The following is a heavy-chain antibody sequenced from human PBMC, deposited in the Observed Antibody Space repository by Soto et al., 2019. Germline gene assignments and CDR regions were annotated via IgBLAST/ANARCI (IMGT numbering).Heavy chain of an antibody. V-gene: IGHV5-10-1*01. Sequence: PGESLKISCHASGYSFTTYWISWVRQMPGKGLECMGGIHPTDSYTQYAPSFEGNVTISVDRSISTGYLRWSSLKASDTAMYYCARTSAAGKYYYGMDVWGQGTTVNVSS. CDR2: IHPTDSYT. J-gene: IGHJ6*02. CDR1: GYSFTTYW. CDR3: ARTSAAGKYYYGMDV. D-gene: IGHD6-13*01.